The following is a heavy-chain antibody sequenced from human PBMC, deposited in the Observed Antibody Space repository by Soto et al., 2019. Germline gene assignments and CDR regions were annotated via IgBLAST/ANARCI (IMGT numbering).Heavy chain of an antibody. CDR3: AKDRVGGTFYTPLAF. J-gene: IGHJ4*02. D-gene: IGHD1-7*01. CDR2: ITYDGSFQ. Sequence: QVQLVESGGCVVQPGGSLRLSCQASGFNFDNYGMHWVRQAPGKGLEWVAVITYDGSFQYYADSVKGRFTISRDNSKNTLSLHLNTLKPEDTAVYHCAKDRVGGTFYTPLAFWGQGTLVTVSS. CDR1: GFNFDNYG. V-gene: IGHV3-30*18.